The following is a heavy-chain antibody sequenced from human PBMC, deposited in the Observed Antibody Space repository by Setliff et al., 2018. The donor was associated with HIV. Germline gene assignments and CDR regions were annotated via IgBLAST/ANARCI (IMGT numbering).Heavy chain of an antibody. J-gene: IGHJ6*03. CDR3: ARVSSTYWYSIFRNYYYHMDV. V-gene: IGHV4-34*01. CDR2: INHSEST. D-gene: IGHD2-8*02. Sequence: PSETLSLTCAVYGGSFSGYYWSWVRQPPGKGLEWIGEINHSESTNYNPSLKSRVTISVDTSKNQFSLKLSSVTAADTAVYYCARVSSTYWYSIFRNYYYHMDVWGKGTTVTVSS. CDR1: GGSFSGYY.